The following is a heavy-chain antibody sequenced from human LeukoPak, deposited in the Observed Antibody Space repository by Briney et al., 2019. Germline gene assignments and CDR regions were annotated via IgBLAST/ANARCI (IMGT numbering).Heavy chain of an antibody. CDR3: AKEQSWFGELSAFDY. D-gene: IGHD3-10*01. V-gene: IGHV3-30*18. J-gene: IGHJ4*02. CDR1: GFTFSSYG. CDR2: ISYDGSNK. Sequence: GGSLRLSCSASGFTFSSYGMHWVRQAPGKGLEWVAVISYDGSNKYYADSVKGRFTISRDNSKNTLYLQMNSLRAEDTAVYYCAKEQSWFGELSAFDYWGQGTLVTVSS.